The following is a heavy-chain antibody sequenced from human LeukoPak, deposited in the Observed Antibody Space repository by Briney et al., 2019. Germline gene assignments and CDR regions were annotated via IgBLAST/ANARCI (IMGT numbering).Heavy chain of an antibody. CDR2: ISSSSSYI. V-gene: IGHV3-21*01. J-gene: IGHJ4*02. CDR1: GFTFSSYS. CDR3: ARENDVGFDY. Sequence: GGSLRLSCAASGFTFSSYSMNWVRQAPGKGLEWVSSISSSSSYIYYADSVKGRFTISRDNAKNSLYLQMNNLRAEDTAVYYCARENDVGFDYWGQGTLVTVSS. D-gene: IGHD1-26*01.